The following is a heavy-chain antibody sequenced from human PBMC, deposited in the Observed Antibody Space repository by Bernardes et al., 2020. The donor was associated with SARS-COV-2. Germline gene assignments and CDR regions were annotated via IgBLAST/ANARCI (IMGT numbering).Heavy chain of an antibody. D-gene: IGHD1-26*01. CDR3: ARVYSGSANYHYYGMDV. J-gene: IGHJ6*02. Sequence: ASVKVSCKASGYTFTSYDISWVRQATGQGLEWMGWMFTHNGNTGYAQKFQGRVSMTRDTSINTAYMELSSLRSEDTAVYYCARVYSGSANYHYYGMDVWGQGTTVTVSS. CDR1: GYTFTSYD. CDR2: MFTHNGNT. V-gene: IGHV1-8*01.